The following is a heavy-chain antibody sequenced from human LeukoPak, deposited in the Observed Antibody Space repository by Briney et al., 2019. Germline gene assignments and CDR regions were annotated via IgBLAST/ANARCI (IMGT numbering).Heavy chain of an antibody. D-gene: IGHD2-15*01. CDR2: IGTAGDP. CDR1: GFTFSSYD. V-gene: IGHV3-13*05. CDR3: ARGDCSGGSCYPFGYYYGMDV. Sequence: GGSLRLSCAASGFTFSSYDMHWVRQATGKGLEWVSAIGTAGDPYYPGSVKGRFTISRENAKNPLYLQMNSLRAGDTAVYYCARGDCSGGSCYPFGYYYGMDVWGKGTTVTVSS. J-gene: IGHJ6*04.